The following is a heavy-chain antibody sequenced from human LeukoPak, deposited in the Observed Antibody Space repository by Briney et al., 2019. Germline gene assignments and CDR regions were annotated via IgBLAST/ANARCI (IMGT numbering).Heavy chain of an antibody. CDR2: IYYSGST. J-gene: IGHJ3*02. CDR3: ARDPGRDDNSGVADDAFDI. D-gene: IGHD3-3*01. V-gene: IGHV4-59*01. CDR1: GGSISSYY. Sequence: SETLSLTCTVSGGSISSYYWSWIRQPPGKGLEWIGYIYYSGSTNYNPSLKSRVTISVDTSKNQFSLKLSSVTAADTAVYHCARDPGRDDNSGVADDAFDIWGQGTMVTVSS.